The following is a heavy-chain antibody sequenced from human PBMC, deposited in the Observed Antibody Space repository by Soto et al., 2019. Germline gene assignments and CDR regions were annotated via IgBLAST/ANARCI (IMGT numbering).Heavy chain of an antibody. V-gene: IGHV3-72*01. D-gene: IGHD1-26*01. CDR2: TRNKANSYTT. Sequence: EVQLVESGGGLVQPGGSLRLSCAASGFTFSDHYMDWVRQAPGKGLEWVGRTRNKANSYTTEYAASVKGRFTISRDDSKNSLYMQMNSLKTEDTAVYYCARVEGGSYSPFDFWGQGTLVTVSS. J-gene: IGHJ4*02. CDR1: GFTFSDHY. CDR3: ARVEGGSYSPFDF.